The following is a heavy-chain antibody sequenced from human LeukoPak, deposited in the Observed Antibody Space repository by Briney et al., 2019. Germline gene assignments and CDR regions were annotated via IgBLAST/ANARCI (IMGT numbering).Heavy chain of an antibody. Sequence: SETLSLTCAVYGGSFSVYYWSWIRQPPGKGLEWIGEINHSGSTNYNPSLKSRVTISVDTSKNQFSLKLSSVTAADTAVYYCARGLTTLGPVDYWGQGTLVTVSS. CDR2: INHSGST. J-gene: IGHJ4*02. CDR3: ARGLTTLGPVDY. D-gene: IGHD7-27*01. V-gene: IGHV4-34*01. CDR1: GGSFSVYY.